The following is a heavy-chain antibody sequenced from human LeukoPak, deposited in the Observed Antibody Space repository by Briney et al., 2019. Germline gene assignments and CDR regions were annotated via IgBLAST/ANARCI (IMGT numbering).Heavy chain of an antibody. CDR3: AREIALTGTYYHYMDV. J-gene: IGHJ6*03. CDR2: INPNSGGT. V-gene: IGHV1-2*02. D-gene: IGHD6-19*01. CDR1: GYTFIGYY. Sequence: ASVKVPCKASGYTFIGYYMHWVRQAPGQGLEWMGWINPNSGGTNYAQKFQGRVTMTRDTSISTAYMELSRLRSDDTAVYYCAREIALTGTYYHYMDVWGKGTTVTVSS.